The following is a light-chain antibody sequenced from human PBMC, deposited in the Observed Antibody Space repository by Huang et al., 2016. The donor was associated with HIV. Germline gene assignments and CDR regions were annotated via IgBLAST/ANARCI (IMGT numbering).Light chain of an antibody. CDR3: QQYGNWPRGT. Sequence: EIVMTQSPDTLSVSPGERVSLPCRASQIVTHSLAWYQQKPGQPPRLLFYDASTRAPGISARFRGSGSGTDFTLTISSLQSEDVAIYYCQQYGNWPRGTFGQGTRVQIK. V-gene: IGKV3-15*01. CDR1: QIVTHS. CDR2: DAS. J-gene: IGKJ1*01.